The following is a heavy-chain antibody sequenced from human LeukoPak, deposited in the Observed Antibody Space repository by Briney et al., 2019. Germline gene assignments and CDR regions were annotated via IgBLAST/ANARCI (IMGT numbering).Heavy chain of an antibody. Sequence: PSETLSLTCTVSGGSISSSSYYWGWIRQPPGKGLEWIGSIYYSGSTYYNPSLKSRVTISVDTSKNQFSLKLSSVAAADTAVYYRASRGGVGDYGDSTFDYWGQGTLVTVSS. CDR3: ASRGGVGDYGDSTFDY. CDR1: GGSISSSSYY. CDR2: IYYSGST. J-gene: IGHJ4*02. V-gene: IGHV4-39*01. D-gene: IGHD4-17*01.